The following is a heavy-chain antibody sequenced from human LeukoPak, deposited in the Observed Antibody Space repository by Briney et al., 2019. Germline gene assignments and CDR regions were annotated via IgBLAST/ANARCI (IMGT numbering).Heavy chain of an antibody. J-gene: IGHJ6*02. V-gene: IGHV3-23*01. CDR3: AKLRTYPDLYGLDV. Sequence: GGSLRLSCAASGFTFSSYAMSWVRQAPGKGLEWVSAISGSGGSTYYADSVKGRLTISRDNSKNTLYLQMNSLRAEDTAVYYCAKLRTYPDLYGLDVWGQGTTVTVSS. D-gene: IGHD1-7*01. CDR2: ISGSGGST. CDR1: GFTFSSYA.